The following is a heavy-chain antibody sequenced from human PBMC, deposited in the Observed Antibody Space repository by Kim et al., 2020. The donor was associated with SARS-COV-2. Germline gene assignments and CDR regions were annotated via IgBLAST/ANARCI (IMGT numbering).Heavy chain of an antibody. J-gene: IGHJ5*02. D-gene: IGHD6-13*01. V-gene: IGHV4-31*03. CDR2: IYYSGST. CDR3: ARTLTGYSSSWYEWEGLFWVDP. Sequence: SETLSLTCTVSGGSISSGGYYWSWIRQHPGKGLEWIGYIYYSGSTYYNPSLKSRVTISVDTSKNQFSLKLSSVTAADTAVYYCARTLTGYSSSWYEWEGLFWVDPWGQGTLVTVSS. CDR1: GGSISSGGYY.